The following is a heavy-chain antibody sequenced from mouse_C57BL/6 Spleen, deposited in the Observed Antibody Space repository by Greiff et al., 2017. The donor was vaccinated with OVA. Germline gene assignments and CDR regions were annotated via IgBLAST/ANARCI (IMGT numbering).Heavy chain of an antibody. J-gene: IGHJ4*01. CDR3: ARQYGYDSHAMDY. CDR1: GFSLTSYG. D-gene: IGHD2-2*01. Sequence: VQLQQSGPGLVAPSQSLSITCTVSGFSLTSYGVHWVRQPPGKGLEWLVVIWSDGSTTYNSALKSRLSISKDNSKSQVFLKMNSLQTDDTAMYYCARQYGYDSHAMDYWGQGTSVTVSS. V-gene: IGHV2-6-1*01. CDR2: IWSDGST.